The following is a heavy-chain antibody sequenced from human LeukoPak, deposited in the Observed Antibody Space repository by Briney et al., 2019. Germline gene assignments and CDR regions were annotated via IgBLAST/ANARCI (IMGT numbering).Heavy chain of an antibody. CDR3: AREFVGIAAAGYYFDY. CDR1: GYTFTGYY. Sequence: ASVKVSCKASGYTFTGYYMHWVRQAPGQGLEWMGWINPNSGGTNFAQKFQGGVTMTRDTSVSTAYMELTSLTSDDTAVYYCAREFVGIAAAGYYFDYWGQGTLVTVSS. J-gene: IGHJ4*02. D-gene: IGHD6-13*01. CDR2: INPNSGGT. V-gene: IGHV1-2*02.